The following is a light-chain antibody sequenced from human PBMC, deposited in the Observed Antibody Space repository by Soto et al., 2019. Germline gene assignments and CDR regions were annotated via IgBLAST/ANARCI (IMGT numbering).Light chain of an antibody. CDR3: QQGNTIPPWT. J-gene: IGKJ1*01. CDR2: GAS. CDR1: QAIGTW. Sequence: DIPMTQSPSSVSASVGDRVTITCRASQAIGTWLGWYQQKPGKAPKLLIYGASTLQSGVPSRFSGSGSGTAFTLTISSLQAEDFATYFCQQGNTIPPWTF. V-gene: IGKV1-12*01.